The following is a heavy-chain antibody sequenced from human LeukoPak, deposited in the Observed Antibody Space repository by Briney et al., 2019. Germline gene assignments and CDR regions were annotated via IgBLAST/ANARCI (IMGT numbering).Heavy chain of an antibody. CDR2: ISGSAGTT. Sequence: PGGSLRLSCAASGFTFSSYAMSWVRQAPGKGLEWVSTISGSAGTTYYADSVKGRFTIFRDFSDNILYLFLGSLKAEDAAIYYCAYHPGGSFDYWGQGTLVSVSS. D-gene: IGHD3-16*01. CDR3: AYHPGGSFDY. J-gene: IGHJ4*02. V-gene: IGHV3-23*01. CDR1: GFTFSSYA.